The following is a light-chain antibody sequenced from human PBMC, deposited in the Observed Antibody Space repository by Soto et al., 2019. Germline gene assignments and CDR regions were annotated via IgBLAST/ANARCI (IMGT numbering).Light chain of an antibody. J-gene: IGKJ5*01. CDR3: HQYNNCPPIT. Sequence: EIVMTQSPASLSVSPGDRVTLSCRASQSIRSGLAWYQHKPGQAPRLLMYGASTRATGTPARFSGSGSWTEFTLTISSLQSEDVAVYFCHQYNNCPPITFGQGTRLEIK. CDR2: GAS. V-gene: IGKV3-15*01. CDR1: QSIRSG.